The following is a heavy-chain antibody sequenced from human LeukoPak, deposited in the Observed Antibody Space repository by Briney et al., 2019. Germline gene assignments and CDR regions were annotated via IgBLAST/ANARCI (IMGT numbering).Heavy chain of an antibody. CDR3: ALAGDVVVTAIPPFDY. J-gene: IGHJ4*02. Sequence: GGSLRLSCAASGLTFSSYAMSWVRQASGKGLEWVSTISGSGGTTYYADSVKGRFTISRDNSKSTLYLQMNSLRAEDTAVYYCALAGDVVVTAIPPFDYWGQGTLVTVSS. CDR1: GLTFSSYA. V-gene: IGHV3-23*01. CDR2: ISGSGGTT. D-gene: IGHD2-21*02.